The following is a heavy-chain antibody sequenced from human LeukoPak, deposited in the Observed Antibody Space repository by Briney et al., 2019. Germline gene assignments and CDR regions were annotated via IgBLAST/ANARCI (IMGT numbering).Heavy chain of an antibody. Sequence: GASVKVSCKASGYTFTGYYMHWVRQAPGQGLEWMGWINPNSGGTNYAQKFQGRVTMTRDTSISTAYMELSRLRSDDTAVYYWAVCQLLHDCIAAAGTAPWDAFDIWGQGTMVTVSS. D-gene: IGHD6-13*01. V-gene: IGHV1-2*02. CDR2: INPNSGGT. J-gene: IGHJ3*02. CDR3: AVCQLLHDCIAAAGTAPWDAFDI. CDR1: GYTFTGYY.